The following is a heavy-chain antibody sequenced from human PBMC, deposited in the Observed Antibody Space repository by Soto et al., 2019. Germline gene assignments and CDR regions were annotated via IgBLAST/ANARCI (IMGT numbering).Heavy chain of an antibody. CDR3: ARATFFGVVKFGVSYFDY. CDR1: GGSVRSGSFY. CDR2: IYYSGST. J-gene: IGHJ4*02. D-gene: IGHD3-3*01. Sequence: QVQLQESGPGLAKPSETLSLTCTVSGGSVRSGSFYWSWIRQPPGKGLEWIGYIYYSGSTNYNPSLKSRVTISADTSKNQFSLKLSSVTAADTALYYCARATFFGVVKFGVSYFDYWGQGPLVTVSS. V-gene: IGHV4-61*01.